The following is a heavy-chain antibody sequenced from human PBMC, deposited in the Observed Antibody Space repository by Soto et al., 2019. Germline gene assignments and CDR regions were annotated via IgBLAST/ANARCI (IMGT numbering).Heavy chain of an antibody. CDR2: MSAYNGNT. V-gene: IGHV1-18*01. J-gene: IGHJ6*02. CDR1: GYTFTSYG. D-gene: IGHD3-3*01. Sequence: EASVKGSCKASGYTFTSYGISWVRQASGQGLEWMGWMSAYNGNTNYAQKLQGRVTMTTDTSTSTAYMELRSLRSDDTAVYYCARLAIFGVVIKTRYYYYGMDVWGQGTTVTVSS. CDR3: ARLAIFGVVIKTRYYYYGMDV.